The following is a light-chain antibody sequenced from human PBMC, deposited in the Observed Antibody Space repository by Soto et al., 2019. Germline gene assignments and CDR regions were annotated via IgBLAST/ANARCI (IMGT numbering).Light chain of an antibody. CDR3: CSYAGSYTWV. CDR2: DVS. V-gene: IGLV2-11*01. Sequence: QSPLTQPRSVSGSPGQSGTISCTGTSSDVGGYNYVSWYQQHPGKAPKLMIYDVSKRPSGVPDRFSGSKSGNTASLTISWLQAEDEADYYCCSYAGSYTWVFGGGTKVTVL. J-gene: IGLJ3*02. CDR1: SSDVGGYNY.